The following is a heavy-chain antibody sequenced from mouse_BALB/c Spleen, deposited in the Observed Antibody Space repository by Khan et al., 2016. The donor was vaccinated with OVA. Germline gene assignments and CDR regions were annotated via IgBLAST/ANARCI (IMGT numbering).Heavy chain of an antibody. D-gene: IGHD2-3*01. V-gene: IGHV5-17*02. CDR3: ARTGYYYFDY. Sequence: EVELVESGGGLVQPGWSRKLSCAASGFTFSGFGMHWVRQAPEKGLEWVAYISSGSSTIYYADTVTGRFTISRDNPNTTLFLQMASLRSEDTAMYYCARTGYYYFDYWGQGTTLTGSS. CDR2: ISSGSSTI. J-gene: IGHJ2*01. CDR1: GFTFSGFG.